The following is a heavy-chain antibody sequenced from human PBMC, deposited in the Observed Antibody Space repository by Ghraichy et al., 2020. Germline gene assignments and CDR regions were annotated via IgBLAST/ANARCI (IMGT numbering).Heavy chain of an antibody. D-gene: IGHD2-15*01. CDR2: IYYSGST. CDR1: GGSISSYY. V-gene: IGHV4-59*01. Sequence: SETLSLTCTVSGGSISSYYWSWIRQPPGTGLEWIGYIYYSGSTNYNPSLKSRVTISVDTSKNQFSLKLSSVTAADTAVYYCARGCSGGSCYVYWGQGTLVTVSS. J-gene: IGHJ4*02. CDR3: ARGCSGGSCYVY.